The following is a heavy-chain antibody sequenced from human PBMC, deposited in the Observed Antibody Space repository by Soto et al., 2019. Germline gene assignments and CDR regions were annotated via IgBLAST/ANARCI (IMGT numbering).Heavy chain of an antibody. CDR1: GGSISSSSYY. V-gene: IGHV4-39*01. CDR3: ARHDIGSGKTRLGYYYYGMDV. CDR2: IYYSGST. J-gene: IGHJ6*02. Sequence: PSETLSLTCTVSGGSISSSSYYWGWIRQPPGKGLKWIGSIYYSGSTYYNPSLKSRVTISVDTSKNQFSLKLSSVTAADTAVYYCARHDIGSGKTRLGYYYYGMDVWGQGTTVTVSS. D-gene: IGHD6-19*01.